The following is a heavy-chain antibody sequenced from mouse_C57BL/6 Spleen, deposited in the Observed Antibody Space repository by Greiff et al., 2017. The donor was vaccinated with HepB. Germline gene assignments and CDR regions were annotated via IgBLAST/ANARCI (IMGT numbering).Heavy chain of an antibody. Sequence: DVHLVESGGGLVKPGGSLKLSCAASGFTFSDYGMHWVRQAPEKGLEWVAYISSGSSTMYYADTVKGRFTISRDNAKNTLCLQMTSLGAEDTAVYYCARGGEADYWGQGTTLTVSS. J-gene: IGHJ2*01. CDR2: ISSGSSTM. CDR3: ARGGEADY. CDR1: GFTFSDYG. V-gene: IGHV5-17*01.